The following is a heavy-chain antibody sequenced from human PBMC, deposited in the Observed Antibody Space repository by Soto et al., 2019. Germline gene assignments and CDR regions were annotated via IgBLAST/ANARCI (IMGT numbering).Heavy chain of an antibody. CDR3: ARDSHNPANMDV. CDR2: IWYDGSLK. CDR1: GFTFKRYG. V-gene: IGHV3-33*01. J-gene: IGHJ6*02. D-gene: IGHD1-20*01. Sequence: QVQLVESGGGVVQPGKSLTLSCLASGFTFKRYGIHWVRQAPGRGLEWVAVIWYDGSLKYYADSVKGRFTICRDDSKSTVYLQLHSLRGEDAAVYYCARDSHNPANMDVWGQGTTVTVSS.